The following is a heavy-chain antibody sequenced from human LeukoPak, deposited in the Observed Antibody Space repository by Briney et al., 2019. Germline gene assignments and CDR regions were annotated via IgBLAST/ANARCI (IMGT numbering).Heavy chain of an antibody. Sequence: PSETLSLTCTVSGGSISSSSYYWGWIRQPPGKGVEWIGGIYYSGSTYYNPSLKSRVTISVETSENQFSLKLSSVTAADTAVYYCARDQGDRYDSRLRLPFDIWGQGTMVTVSS. CDR2: IYYSGST. CDR1: GGSISSSSYY. CDR3: ARDQGDRYDSRLRLPFDI. D-gene: IGHD3-22*01. V-gene: IGHV4-39*07. J-gene: IGHJ3*02.